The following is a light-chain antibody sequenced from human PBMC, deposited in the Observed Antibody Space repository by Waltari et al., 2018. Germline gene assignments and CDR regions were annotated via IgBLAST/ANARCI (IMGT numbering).Light chain of an antibody. J-gene: IGKJ1*01. Sequence: AIRMTQSPSSFSASTGDRVTITCRASQGISSYLAWYQQKPGKAPKLLIYAASTLQSGVPSRFSGSGSGTDFTLTISSLQAEDVAVYYCQQYFSQWTFGQGTKVEIK. V-gene: IGKV1-8*01. CDR2: AAS. CDR1: QGISSY. CDR3: QQYFSQWT.